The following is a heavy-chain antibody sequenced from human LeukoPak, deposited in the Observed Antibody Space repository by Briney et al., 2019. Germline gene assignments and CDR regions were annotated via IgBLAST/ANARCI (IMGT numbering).Heavy chain of an antibody. CDR1: GYTFTGYY. J-gene: IGHJ4*02. Sequence: ASVKVSCKASGYTFTGYYMHWVQQAPGQGLEWMGRINPNSGGTNYAQKFQGRVTMTRDTSISTAYMELSRLRSDDTAVYYCARLRFGSSWYDYWGQGTLITVSS. V-gene: IGHV1-2*06. CDR2: INPNSGGT. CDR3: ARLRFGSSWYDY. D-gene: IGHD6-13*01.